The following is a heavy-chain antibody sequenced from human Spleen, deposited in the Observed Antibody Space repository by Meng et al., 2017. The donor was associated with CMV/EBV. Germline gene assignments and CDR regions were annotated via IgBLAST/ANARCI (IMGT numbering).Heavy chain of an antibody. D-gene: IGHD2-2*02. CDR3: ARESRGGPAAIAY. V-gene: IGHV3-66*01. J-gene: IGHJ4*02. CDR2: IYSGGDT. CDR1: GLTVSSNY. Sequence: GGSLRLSCAASGLTVSSNYMTWIRQAPGKGLEWVSLIYSGGDTFYADSVKGRFTISRDNSKNTLYLQMNSLRAEDTAVYYCARESRGGPAAIAYWGQGTLVTVSS.